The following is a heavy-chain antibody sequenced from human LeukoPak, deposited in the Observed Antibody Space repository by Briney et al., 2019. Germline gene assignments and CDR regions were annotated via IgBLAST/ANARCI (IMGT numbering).Heavy chain of an antibody. CDR3: ARYPNDYGDSFDY. J-gene: IGHJ4*02. CDR1: GFTFSSYW. D-gene: IGHD4-17*01. V-gene: IGHV4-34*01. CDR2: INHSGST. Sequence: GSLRLSCAASGFTFSSYWMSWIRQPPGKGLEWIGEINHSGSTNYNPSLKSRVTISVDTSKNQFSLKLSSVTAADTAVYYCARYPNDYGDSFDYWGQGTLVTVSS.